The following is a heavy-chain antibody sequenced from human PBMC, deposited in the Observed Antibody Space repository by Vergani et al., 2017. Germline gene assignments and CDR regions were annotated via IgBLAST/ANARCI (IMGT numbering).Heavy chain of an antibody. CDR1: EFTFSNYA. CDR2: ISGSGVSA. V-gene: IGHV3-23*01. CDR3: ANGLAVAGTND. D-gene: IGHD6-19*01. J-gene: IGHJ4*02. Sequence: EVQLLESGGGLVQPGGSLRLTCAASEFTFSNYAMNWVRQAPGKGLEWVSGISGSGVSAYYTDSVKGRFTISRDNSKNMLFLQMNNLRAEDTAVYYCANGLAVAGTNDWGQGTLVTVSS.